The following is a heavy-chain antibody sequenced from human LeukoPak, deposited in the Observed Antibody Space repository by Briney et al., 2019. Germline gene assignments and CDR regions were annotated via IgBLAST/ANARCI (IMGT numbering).Heavy chain of an antibody. J-gene: IGHJ6*03. CDR2: IKQDGGEK. D-gene: IGHD2-2*02. V-gene: IGHV3-7*01. CDR3: AREKAIYTLGFYYMDV. Sequence: PGGSLRLSCEVSGYTFSNHWMSWVRQAPGKGLEWVANIKQDGGEKYYVDSVKGRFTISRDNAKRSLYLQMNSLRAEDTAVYYCAREKAIYTLGFYYMDVWGKGTTVTV. CDR1: GYTFSNHW.